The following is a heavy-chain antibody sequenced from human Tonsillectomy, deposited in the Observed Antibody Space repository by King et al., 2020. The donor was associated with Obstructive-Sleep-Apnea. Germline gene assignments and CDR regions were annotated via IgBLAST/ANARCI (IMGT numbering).Heavy chain of an antibody. CDR3: AVGPMAPPKEFDY. J-gene: IGHJ4*02. CDR1: GASINSGGFY. CDR2: ISYSGGA. V-gene: IGHV4-31*03. D-gene: IGHD3-10*01. Sequence: LQLQESGPGLVKPSQTLPLTCTVSGASINSGGFYWSWIRQFPGKGLGWIGHISYSGGAYYNPSLNIRVTLSVDTSKNQFSLTLILVTAADTAVYYCAVGPMAPPKEFDYWGQGMLVTVSS.